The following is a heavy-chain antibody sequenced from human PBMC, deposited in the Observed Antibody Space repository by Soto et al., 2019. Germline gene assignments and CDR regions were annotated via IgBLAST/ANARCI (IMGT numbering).Heavy chain of an antibody. J-gene: IGHJ6*02. CDR1: GGSFSGYY. V-gene: IGHV4-34*01. CDR2: INHSGST. CDR3: ARGGFLLLWFGESHYYYGMDV. Sequence: KPSETLSLTCAVYGGSFSGYYWSWIRQPPGKGLEWIGEINHSGSTNYNPSLKSRVTISVDTTKNQFSLKLSSVTAADTAVYYCARGGFLLLWFGESHYYYGMDVWGQGTTVTASS. D-gene: IGHD3-10*01.